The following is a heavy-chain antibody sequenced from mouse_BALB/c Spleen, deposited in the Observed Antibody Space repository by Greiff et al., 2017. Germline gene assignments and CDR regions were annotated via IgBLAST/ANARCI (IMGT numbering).Heavy chain of an antibody. CDR3: ARVWLLLFDY. J-gene: IGHJ2*01. D-gene: IGHD2-3*01. CDR1: GYTFTSYW. Sequence: QVQLQQSGAELVKPGASVKLSCKASGYTFTSYWMHWVKQRPGQGLEWIGEINPSNGRTNYNEKFKSKATLTVDKSSSTAYMQLSSLTSEDSAVYYCARVWLLLFDYWGQGTTLTVSS. V-gene: IGHV1S81*02. CDR2: INPSNGRT.